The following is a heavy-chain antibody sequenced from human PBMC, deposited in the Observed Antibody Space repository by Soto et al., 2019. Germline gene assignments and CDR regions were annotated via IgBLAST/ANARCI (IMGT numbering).Heavy chain of an antibody. D-gene: IGHD4-17*01. CDR1: GGSISSGGYS. V-gene: IGHV4-30-2*01. CDR3: ARASTTVTTLDY. CDR2: IYHSGST. Sequence: QLQLQESGSGLVKPSQTLSLTCAVSGGSISSGGYSCSWIRQPPGKGLGWIGYIYHSGSTYYNPSLXSXXTISVDRSKNQFSLKLSSVTAADTAVYYCARASTTVTTLDYWGQGTLVTVSS. J-gene: IGHJ4*02.